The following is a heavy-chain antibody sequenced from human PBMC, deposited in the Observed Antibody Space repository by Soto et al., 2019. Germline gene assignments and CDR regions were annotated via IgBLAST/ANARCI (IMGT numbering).Heavy chain of an antibody. CDR3: ATSSSSNY. J-gene: IGHJ4*02. CDR1: GFTFGSYS. Sequence: EVQLVESGGGLVKPGGSLRLSCAASGFTFGSYSMNWVRQAPGKGLECVSSISSSSSDKYYADSVKGRFTISRDNAKNSLYLQMNSLRADDTAVYYCATSSSSNYWGQGTLVPVSS. CDR2: ISSSSSDK. V-gene: IGHV3-21*01. D-gene: IGHD6-6*01.